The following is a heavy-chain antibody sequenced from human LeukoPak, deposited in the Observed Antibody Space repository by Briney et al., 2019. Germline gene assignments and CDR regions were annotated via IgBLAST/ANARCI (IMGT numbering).Heavy chain of an antibody. CDR3: ATYPGYCSGGSCYFDY. D-gene: IGHD2-15*01. J-gene: IGHJ4*02. CDR2: IIPIFGIA. Sequence: SVKVSCKASGGTFSSYAISWVRQAPGQGLEWMGRIIPIFGIASYAQKFQGRVTITADKSTSTAYMELSSLRSEDTAVYYCATYPGYCSGGSCYFDYWGQGTLVTVSS. CDR1: GGTFSSYA. V-gene: IGHV1-69*04.